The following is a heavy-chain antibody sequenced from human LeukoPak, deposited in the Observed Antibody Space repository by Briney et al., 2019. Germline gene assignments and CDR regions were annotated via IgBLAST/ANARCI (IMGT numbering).Heavy chain of an antibody. Sequence: PGGSLRLSCAASGFTFSSYAMSWVRQAPGKGLEWVSAISGSGGSTYYADSVKGQFTISRDNSKNTLYLQMNSLRAEDTAVYYCATATAPNWNYGDYWGQGTLVTVSS. CDR3: ATATAPNWNYGDY. CDR1: GFTFSSYA. J-gene: IGHJ4*02. V-gene: IGHV3-23*01. D-gene: IGHD1-7*01. CDR2: ISGSGGST.